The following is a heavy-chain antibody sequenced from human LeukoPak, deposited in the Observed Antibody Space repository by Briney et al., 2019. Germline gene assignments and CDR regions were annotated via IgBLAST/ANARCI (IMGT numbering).Heavy chain of an antibody. CDR2: IYYSGST. D-gene: IGHD1-26*01. CDR1: GGSISSSSYY. J-gene: IGHJ4*02. V-gene: IGHV4-39*01. Sequence: SETLSLTCTVSGGSISSSSYYWRWIRQPPGKGLEWIGSIYYSGSTYYNPSLKHRVTISVDTSKHQFALELSSVTAADTAVYYCARRSGSYLGGYYWGQGTLVTVSS. CDR3: ARRSGSYLGGYY.